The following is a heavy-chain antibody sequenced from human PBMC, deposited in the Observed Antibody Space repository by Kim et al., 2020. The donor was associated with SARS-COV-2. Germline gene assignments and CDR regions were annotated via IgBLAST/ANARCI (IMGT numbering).Heavy chain of an antibody. CDR3: ARGELFYYGSGSYSYNWFDP. D-gene: IGHD3-10*01. Sequence: SETLSLTCFVSGGSIGGGGYYWSWIRQHPGKGLEWIGYISDSGSGSTYYNPSLRSRVTISTDTSKNHFSLNLSSVTAADTAVYYCARGELFYYGSGSYSYNWFDPWGQGTLVTVSS. CDR2: ISDSGSGST. CDR1: GGSIGGGGYY. J-gene: IGHJ5*02. V-gene: IGHV4-31*03.